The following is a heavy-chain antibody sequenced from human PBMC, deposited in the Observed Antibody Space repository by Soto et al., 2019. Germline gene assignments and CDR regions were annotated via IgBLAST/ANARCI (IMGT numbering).Heavy chain of an antibody. CDR3: ARGSLGIFGVPDYFDY. CDR2: IYHSGST. J-gene: IGHJ4*02. Sequence: SETLSLTCTVSGGSISSGGHYWSWIRQPPGKGLEWIGYIYHSGSTYYNPSLKSRGSMSLDTSKNQFSLKLSSVTAADTAVYFCARGSLGIFGVPDYFDYWGQGTLVTVSS. D-gene: IGHD3-3*01. CDR1: GGSISSGGHY. V-gene: IGHV4-30-4*08.